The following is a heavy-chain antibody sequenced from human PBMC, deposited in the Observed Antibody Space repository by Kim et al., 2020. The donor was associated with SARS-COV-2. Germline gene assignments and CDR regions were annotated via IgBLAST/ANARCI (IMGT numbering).Heavy chain of an antibody. D-gene: IGHD2-2*01. CDR3: ARGDAPNVGYYYGMDV. J-gene: IGHJ6*02. CDR2: ILYDGSSK. V-gene: IGHV3-33*01. Sequence: LSLTCAASGFSFTTYGMHWVRQAPGKGLEWVAVILYDGSSKYYADSVKGRFTISRDNAKKTLYLEMNSLRDEDTAVYYCARGDAPNVGYYYGMDVWGQGTTVTVSS. CDR1: GFSFTTYG.